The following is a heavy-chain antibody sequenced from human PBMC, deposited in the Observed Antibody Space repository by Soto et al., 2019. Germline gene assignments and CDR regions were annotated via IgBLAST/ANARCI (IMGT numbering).Heavy chain of an antibody. CDR1: GDSITTYKW. D-gene: IGHD7-27*01. V-gene: IGHV4-4*02. CDR2: IYDSGNT. CDR3: ATCQLGEYYYAMDM. Sequence: QVQLQQSGPGLVKPLGTLSLTCGVSGDSITTYKWWTWVRQSPSRVLEWIGEIYDSGNTRYNPSLKSRVTISKDTSKNQLSLKLNSVTVADTAVYYCATCQLGEYYYAMDMWGQGTTVTVSS. J-gene: IGHJ6*02.